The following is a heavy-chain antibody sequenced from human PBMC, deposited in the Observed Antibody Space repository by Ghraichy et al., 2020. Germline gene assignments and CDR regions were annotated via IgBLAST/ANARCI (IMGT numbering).Heavy chain of an antibody. CDR1: GFTFSGYN. CDR3: ARASRVVRFYYYDGMDV. V-gene: IGHV3-48*02. D-gene: IGHD4-23*01. CDR2: ITSSGRSI. J-gene: IGHJ6*02. Sequence: LSLTCVGSGFTFSGYNMNWVRQSPGKGLEWVSYITSSGRSIFYADSVKGRFTISRDNAKNSLSLQMNSLRDEDTAVYYCARASRVVRFYYYDGMDVWGQGTTVTVS.